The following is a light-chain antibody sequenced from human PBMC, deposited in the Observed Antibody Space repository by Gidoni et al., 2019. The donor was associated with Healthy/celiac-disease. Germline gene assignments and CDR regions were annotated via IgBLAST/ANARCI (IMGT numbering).Light chain of an antibody. CDR2: KAS. CDR3: QQYNSIEWT. J-gene: IGKJ1*01. Sequence: DIQMTQSPSTLSASVGDRVTITCRASQSISSWLAWYQQKPGKAPKLLIYKASSLESGVPSRFSGSGSGTEFTLTISSLQPDDFATYYCQQYNSIEWTFXQXTKVEIK. CDR1: QSISSW. V-gene: IGKV1-5*03.